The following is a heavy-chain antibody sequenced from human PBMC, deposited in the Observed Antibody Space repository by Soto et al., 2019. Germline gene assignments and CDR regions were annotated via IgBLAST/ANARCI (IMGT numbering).Heavy chain of an antibody. CDR1: GFTFSSYA. V-gene: IGHV3-23*01. D-gene: IGHD6-6*01. CDR3: AKVVVAARPEYLQH. Sequence: GGSLRLSCAASGFTFSSYAMSWVRQAPGKGLEWVSAISGSGGSTYYADSVKGRFTISRDNSKNTMYLRMNSLRAEDTAVYYSAKVVVAARPEYLQHWGQGTLVTVSS. J-gene: IGHJ1*01. CDR2: ISGSGGST.